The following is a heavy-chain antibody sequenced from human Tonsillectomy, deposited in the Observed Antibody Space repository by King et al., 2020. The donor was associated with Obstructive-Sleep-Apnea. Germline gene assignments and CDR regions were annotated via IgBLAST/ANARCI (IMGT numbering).Heavy chain of an antibody. CDR1: GGSITTTTYF. CDR3: AREGGGLCTSTSCYAIFDP. V-gene: IGHV4-39*07. Sequence: QLQESGPGLVKPSETLSLTCTVSGGSITTTTYFWGWIRQPPGKGLEWIGSIHYSGTTYYNPSLSSRVTISVDTSKKQFSLKLKPVTAPDTAVYYCAREGGGLCTSTSCYAIFDPWGQGTLVTVSS. CDR2: IHYSGTT. J-gene: IGHJ5*02. D-gene: IGHD2-2*01.